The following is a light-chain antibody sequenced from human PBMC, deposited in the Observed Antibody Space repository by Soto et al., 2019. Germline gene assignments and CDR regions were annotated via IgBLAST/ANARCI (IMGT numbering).Light chain of an antibody. J-gene: IGKJ1*01. CDR3: QQYGSSPGWT. CDR1: QSVSGSY. Sequence: VLTQSPGTLSLSPGERATLSCRASQSVSGSYLARPQQKPGQAPRLIIYGASRRATGIPDRFSGSGSVTDFSPTIIRLEPEDFAVYYCQQYGSSPGWTFGQGNKVEIK. V-gene: IGKV3-20*01. CDR2: GAS.